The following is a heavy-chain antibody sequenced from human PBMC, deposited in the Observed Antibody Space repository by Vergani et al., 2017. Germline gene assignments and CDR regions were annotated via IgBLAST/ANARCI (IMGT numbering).Heavy chain of an antibody. J-gene: IGHJ6*02. Sequence: QLQLQESGPGLVKPSETLSLTCTVSGAAIKDFYWSWFRQPPGKGLEWIGYVYYTGSTTYNPSLKSRVTISVDTSNNQFSLRMTSVTAADTGVYFCAREPHSSSSHFVPYGLDVWGQGTTVIVSS. D-gene: IGHD6-13*01. CDR3: AREPHSSSSHFVPYGLDV. CDR2: VYYTGST. CDR1: GAAIKDFY. V-gene: IGHV4-59*12.